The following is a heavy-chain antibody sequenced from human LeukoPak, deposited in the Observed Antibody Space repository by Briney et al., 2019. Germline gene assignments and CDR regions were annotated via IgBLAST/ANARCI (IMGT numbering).Heavy chain of an antibody. J-gene: IGHJ2*01. CDR1: GFTFDDYA. Sequence: GGSLRLSCAASGFTFDDYAMHWVRQAPGKGLEWVSGISWNSGSIGYADSVKGRFTISRDNAKNSLYLQMNSLRAEDTAVYYCAKDSRGIVGATRGDWYFDLWGRGTLVTVSS. D-gene: IGHD1-26*01. CDR2: ISWNSGSI. CDR3: AKDSRGIVGATRGDWYFDL. V-gene: IGHV3-9*01.